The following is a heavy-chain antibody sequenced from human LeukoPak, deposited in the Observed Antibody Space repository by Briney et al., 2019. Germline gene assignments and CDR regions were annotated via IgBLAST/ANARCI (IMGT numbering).Heavy chain of an antibody. CDR3: ARSGGIAAAGYYYYYYYMDV. V-gene: IGHV3-33*01. Sequence: GGSLRLSCAASGFTFSSYGMHWVRQAPGKGLERVAVIWYDGSNKYYADSVKGRFTISRDNSKNTLYLQMNSLRAEDTAVYYCARSGGIAAAGYYYYYYYMDVWGKGTTVTVSS. CDR2: IWYDGSNK. D-gene: IGHD6-13*01. J-gene: IGHJ6*03. CDR1: GFTFSSYG.